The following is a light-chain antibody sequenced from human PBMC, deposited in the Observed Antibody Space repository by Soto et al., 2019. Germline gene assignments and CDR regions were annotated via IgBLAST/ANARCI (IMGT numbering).Light chain of an antibody. CDR3: QQYYSTPFT. CDR1: LSALDSSNNKNY. Sequence: DIVMTQSPDSLAVSLGERATINCKSILSALDSSNNKNYLAWYQQKPGQPPKLLIYWASTRASGVPDRFSGSGSRTDFTLTISSLQAEDVAVYYCQQYYSTPFTFGGGTKVEIE. J-gene: IGKJ4*01. CDR2: WAS. V-gene: IGKV4-1*01.